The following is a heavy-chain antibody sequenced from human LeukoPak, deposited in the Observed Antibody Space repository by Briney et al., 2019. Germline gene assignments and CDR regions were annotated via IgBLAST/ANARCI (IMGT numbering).Heavy chain of an antibody. CDR3: ARLGYCTSTSCKSGGLDY. D-gene: IGHD2-2*03. CDR1: GYSFTSYW. CDR2: IYPDDSDT. V-gene: IGHV5-51*01. Sequence: RGESLKISCKGSGYSFTSYWIGWVRQMPGKGLEWMGIIYPDDSDTRYSPSFQGQVTISADKSISTAYLQWNSLKASDTAIYYCARLGYCTSTSCKSGGLDYWGQGTLVTVSS. J-gene: IGHJ4*02.